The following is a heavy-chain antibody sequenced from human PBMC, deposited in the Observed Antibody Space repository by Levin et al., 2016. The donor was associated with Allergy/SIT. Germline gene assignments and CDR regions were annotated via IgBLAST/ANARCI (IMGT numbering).Heavy chain of an antibody. Sequence: SETLSLTCAVSGYSISSGYYWGWIRQPPGKGLEWIGSIYHSGSTYYNPSLKSRVTISVDTSKNQFSLKLSSVTAADTAVYYCARDQPLEEPDCSGGSCYHPYFDYWGQGTLVTVSS. J-gene: IGHJ4*02. D-gene: IGHD2-15*01. V-gene: IGHV4-38-2*02. CDR3: ARDQPLEEPDCSGGSCYHPYFDY. CDR2: IYHSGST. CDR1: GYSISSGYY.